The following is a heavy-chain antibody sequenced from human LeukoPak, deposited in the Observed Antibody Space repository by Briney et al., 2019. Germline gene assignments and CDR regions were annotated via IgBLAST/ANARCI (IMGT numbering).Heavy chain of an antibody. Sequence: GGSLRLPCAASGFTFSSYWMIWARQAPGKGLEWVANINQVGSEKYYVDSVKGRFTISRDNAKNALYLQMNSLRAEDTAVYYCARDHSEPGVFFDSWGQGNLFTLSS. CDR3: ARDHSEPGVFFDS. J-gene: IGHJ4*02. V-gene: IGHV3-7*05. D-gene: IGHD1-14*01. CDR1: GFTFSSYW. CDR2: INQVGSEK.